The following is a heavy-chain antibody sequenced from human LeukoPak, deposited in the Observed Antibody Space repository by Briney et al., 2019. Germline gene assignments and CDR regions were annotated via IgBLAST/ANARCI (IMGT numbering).Heavy chain of an antibody. CDR1: GFAFSGYA. J-gene: IGHJ4*02. D-gene: IGHD6-19*01. CDR3: AREAVESFDY. CDR2: IGGSGEST. V-gene: IGHV3-23*01. Sequence: GGSLRLSCAASGFAFSGYAMSWVRQAPGKGLEWVAGIGGSGESTYYAESVKGRLSISRDNAKNSLYLQMNSLRAEDTAVYYCAREAVESFDYWGQGTLVTVSS.